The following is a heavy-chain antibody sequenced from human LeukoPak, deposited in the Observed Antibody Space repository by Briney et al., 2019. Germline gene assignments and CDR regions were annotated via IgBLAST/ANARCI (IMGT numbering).Heavy chain of an antibody. D-gene: IGHD2-2*02. CDR3: ARGEVGYCSSTSCYREDY. J-gene: IGHJ4*02. V-gene: IGHV4-30-4*08. Sequence: PSETLSLTCTVSGGSISSGDYYWSWIRQPPGKGLEWIGYIYYSGSTYYNPSLKSRVTISVDTSKNQFSLKPSSVTAADTAVYYCARGEVGYCSSTSCYREDYWGQGTLVTVSS. CDR2: IYYSGST. CDR1: GGSISSGDYY.